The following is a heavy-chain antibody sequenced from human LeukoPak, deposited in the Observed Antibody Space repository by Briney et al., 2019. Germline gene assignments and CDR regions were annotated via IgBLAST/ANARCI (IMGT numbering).Heavy chain of an antibody. D-gene: IGHD2-15*01. CDR3: ARDVGSGGAFAFDI. CDR2: IDPNSGGT. J-gene: IGHJ3*02. CDR1: GYTFTGYY. Sequence: GASVKVSCKASGYTFTGYYMHWVRQAPGRGLEWMAWIDPNSGGTNYAQRFQGRVTMTRDTSIGTAYMELRRLRSDDTAMYYCARDVGSGGAFAFDIWGQGTMVTVSS. V-gene: IGHV1-2*02.